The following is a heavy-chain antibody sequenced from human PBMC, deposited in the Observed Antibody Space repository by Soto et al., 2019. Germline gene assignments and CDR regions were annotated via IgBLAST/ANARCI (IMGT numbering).Heavy chain of an antibody. CDR2: ISSSSSTT. V-gene: IGHV3-48*02. CDR1: GFTFTTYS. CDR3: ARDAGSWGY. J-gene: IGHJ4*02. D-gene: IGHD3-10*01. Sequence: EVQLVESGGGFVQPGGSLRLSCAASGFTFTTYSMNWVRQAPGKGLEWVSYISSSSSTTYYAASVKGRFTISRDNAKNSRYLQMTSLRDEDTAVYYCARDAGSWGYWGQGTLVTVSS.